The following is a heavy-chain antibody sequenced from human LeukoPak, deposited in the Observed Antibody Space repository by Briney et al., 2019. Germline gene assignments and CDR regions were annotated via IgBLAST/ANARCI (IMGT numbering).Heavy chain of an antibody. Sequence: GGSLRLSCAASGFTFSSNAMSWVRQAPGKGLEWVSGISGSGGSTHYADSVKGRFTISRDNSKNTLYLEINSLRAEDTAVYYCAKEGKIRIWNYYQAKQVYWGQGTLVTVSS. CDR2: ISGSGGST. CDR1: GFTFSSNA. J-gene: IGHJ4*02. D-gene: IGHD1-7*01. V-gene: IGHV3-23*01. CDR3: AKEGKIRIWNYYQAKQVY.